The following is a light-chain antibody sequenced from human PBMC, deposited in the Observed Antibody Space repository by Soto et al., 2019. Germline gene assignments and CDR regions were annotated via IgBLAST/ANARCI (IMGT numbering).Light chain of an antibody. V-gene: IGKV1-27*01. CDR1: QGISNY. J-gene: IGKJ3*01. CDR2: PAS. Sequence: DVQMTQSPSSLSASVGDTVTITCRARQGISNYLAWYHQRPGKIPPLLIFPASTLHSGVPSRFSGSVSGTEFALTISSLQPEDVGTYYCLKSNIAPLAFGPGNTVDI. CDR3: LKSNIAPLA.